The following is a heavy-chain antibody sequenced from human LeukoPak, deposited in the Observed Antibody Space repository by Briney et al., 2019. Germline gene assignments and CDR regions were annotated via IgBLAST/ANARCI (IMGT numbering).Heavy chain of an antibody. J-gene: IGHJ6*03. D-gene: IGHD3-10*01. CDR2: INHSGST. CDR3: ARQRRVRGAKEVYYYYYYYMDV. Sequence: PSETLSLTCTVYGGSFSGYYWSWIRQPPGKGLEWIGEINHSGSTNYNPSLKSRVTISVDTSKNQFSLKLSSVTAADTAVYYCARQRRVRGAKEVYYYYYYYMDVWGKGTTVTISS. CDR1: GGSFSGYY. V-gene: IGHV4-34*01.